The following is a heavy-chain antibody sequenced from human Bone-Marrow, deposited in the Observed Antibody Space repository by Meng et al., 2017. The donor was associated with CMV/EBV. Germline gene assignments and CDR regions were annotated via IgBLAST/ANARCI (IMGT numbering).Heavy chain of an antibody. V-gene: IGHV3-11*01. CDR2: IINTGRTI. CDR1: GFTFSDYY. Sequence: GESLKISCSASGFTFSDYYMSWIRQAPGKGLEWVSYIINTGRTIYYADSVKGRFTISRDNAKNSLYLQMNSLRAEDTAVYYCAKDMNDFWSGYYLSAYIRDYYYYGMDVWGQGTTVTVSS. D-gene: IGHD3-3*01. J-gene: IGHJ6*02. CDR3: AKDMNDFWSGYYLSAYIRDYYYYGMDV.